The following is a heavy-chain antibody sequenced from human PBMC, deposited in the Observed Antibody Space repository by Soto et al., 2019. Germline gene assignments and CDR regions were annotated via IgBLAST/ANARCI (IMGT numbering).Heavy chain of an antibody. CDR3: ARVGGLYYDILTGYPVFDY. V-gene: IGHV1-46*01. Sequence: ASVKVSCKASGYTFTSYYMHWVRQAPGQGLEWMGIINPSGGSTSYAQKFQGRVTMTRDTSTSTVYMELSSLRSEDTAVYYCARVGGLYYDILTGYPVFDYWVQGTLVTVSS. CDR1: GYTFTSYY. J-gene: IGHJ4*02. CDR2: INPSGGST. D-gene: IGHD3-9*01.